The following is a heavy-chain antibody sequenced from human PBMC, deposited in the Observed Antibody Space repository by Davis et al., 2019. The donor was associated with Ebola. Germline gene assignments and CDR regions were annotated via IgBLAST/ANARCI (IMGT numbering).Heavy chain of an antibody. CDR2: IYWDDDK. Sequence: SGPTLVKPTQTLTLTCTFSGFSLSTTGVGVGWIRQPPGKALEWLALIYWDDDKRYSPSLKSRLTITKDTSKNQVVLTMINMDPVDTATYYCAHRLGRFGEWNFDYWGLGTLVTVSS. CDR1: GFSLSTTGVG. J-gene: IGHJ4*02. CDR3: AHRLGRFGEWNFDY. V-gene: IGHV2-5*02. D-gene: IGHD3-10*01.